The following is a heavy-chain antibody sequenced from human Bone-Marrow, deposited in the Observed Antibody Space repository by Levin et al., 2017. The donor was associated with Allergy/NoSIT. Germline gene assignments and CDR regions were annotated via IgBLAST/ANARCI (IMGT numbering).Heavy chain of an antibody. CDR3: AKDGGIAVAGACM. CDR1: GFTFSSYG. V-gene: IGHV3-30*18. Sequence: GESLKISCAASGFTFSSYGMHWVRQAPGKGLEWVAVISYDGSNKYYADSVKGRFTISRDNSKNTLYLQMNSLRAEDTAVYYCAKDGGIAVAGACMWGQGTLVTVSS. CDR2: ISYDGSNK. J-gene: IGHJ4*02. D-gene: IGHD6-19*01.